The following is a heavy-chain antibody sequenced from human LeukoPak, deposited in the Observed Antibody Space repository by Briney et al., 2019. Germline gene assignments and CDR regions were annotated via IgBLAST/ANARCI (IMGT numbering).Heavy chain of an antibody. J-gene: IGHJ4*02. CDR1: GFSLSTSGVG. V-gene: IGHV2-5*01. D-gene: IGHD3-9*01. CDR2: IYWNDDK. Sequence: SGPTLVNPTQTLTLTCTFSGFSLSTSGVGVGWIRQPPGKALEWLALIYWNDDKRYSPSLKSRLTITKDTSKNQVVLTMTNMAPVDTATYYCAHRPSITIFSYDFDYWGQGTLVTVPS. CDR3: AHRPSITIFSYDFDY.